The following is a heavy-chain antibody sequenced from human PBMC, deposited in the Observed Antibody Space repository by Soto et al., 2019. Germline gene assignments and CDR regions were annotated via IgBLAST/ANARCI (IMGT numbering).Heavy chain of an antibody. CDR1: GVTFRSYA. Sequence: GGSLRLSCAASGVTFRSYAMIWLRQPPGKGLEWVSAISGSGGSTYYADSVKGRFTISRDNSKNTLYLQMNSLRAEDTAVYYWAKENGYSSSWLVFDYWGQGTLVTVSS. D-gene: IGHD6-13*01. CDR2: ISGSGGST. CDR3: AKENGYSSSWLVFDY. V-gene: IGHV3-23*01. J-gene: IGHJ4*02.